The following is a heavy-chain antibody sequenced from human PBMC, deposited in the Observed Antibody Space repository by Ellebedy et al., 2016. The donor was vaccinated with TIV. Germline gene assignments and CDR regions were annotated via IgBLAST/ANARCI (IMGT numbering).Heavy chain of an antibody. D-gene: IGHD3-16*01. J-gene: IGHJ5*02. CDR2: IYDTGVT. V-gene: IGHV4-59*11. CDR3: VRGTGDNMIGLKGWFDP. Sequence: MPSETLSLTCTVSGGSLSSHLWSWIRQPPRKGLAWIGRIYDTGVTNYSASLKSRVTMSIDTSKNQFSLQLSSVTAADTAVYYCVRGTGDNMIGLKGWFDPWGQGTLVTVSS. CDR1: GGSLSSHL.